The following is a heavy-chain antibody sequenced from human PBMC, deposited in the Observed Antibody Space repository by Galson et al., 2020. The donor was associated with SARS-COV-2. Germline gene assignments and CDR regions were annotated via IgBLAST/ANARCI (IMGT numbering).Heavy chain of an antibody. CDR1: GGSISSGGYY. V-gene: IGHV4-31*03. J-gene: IGHJ4*02. CDR2: IYYSGST. CDR3: ARAPGLTPYYFDY. Sequence: SETLSLTCTVSGGSISSGGYYWSWIRQHPGKGLEWIGYIYYSGSTYYNPSLKSRVTISVDTSKNQFSLKLSSVTAADTAVYYCARAPGLTPYYFDYWGQGTLVTVSS.